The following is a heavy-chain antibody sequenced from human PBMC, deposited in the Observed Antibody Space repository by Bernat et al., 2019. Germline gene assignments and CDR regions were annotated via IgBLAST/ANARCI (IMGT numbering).Heavy chain of an antibody. Sequence: VQLVETGGGLIQPGGSLRLSCAASGFTVSSNYMSWVRQAPGKGLEWVSYISSSGSTINYADSVKGRFTISRDNTKNSLYLQMNTLRAEDTAVYYCARDFPFHSRGWNYHYYMDVWGEGTAVTVSS. D-gene: IGHD6-19*01. V-gene: IGHV3-11*01. CDR3: ARDFPFHSRGWNYHYYMDV. CDR1: GFTVSSNY. J-gene: IGHJ6*03. CDR2: ISSSGSTI.